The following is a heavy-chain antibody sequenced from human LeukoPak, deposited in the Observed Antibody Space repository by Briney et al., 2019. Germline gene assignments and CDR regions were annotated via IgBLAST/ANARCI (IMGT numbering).Heavy chain of an antibody. Sequence: PSETLSLTCTLSVGSITSSSHFCGSSRQPPEKGLEWFGSIYYSGSTYYNPSLQSPVTLSVDPTKNQFSLKLLSVPGTGTAVYFCARASYSSRWYPFNYWGQGTLVIVSS. V-gene: IGHV4-39*01. CDR3: ARASYSSRWYPFNY. CDR1: VGSITSSSHF. D-gene: IGHD6-13*01. CDR2: IYYSGST. J-gene: IGHJ4*02.